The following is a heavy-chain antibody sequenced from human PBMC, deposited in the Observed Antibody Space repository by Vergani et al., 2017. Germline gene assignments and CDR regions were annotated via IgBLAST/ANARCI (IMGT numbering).Heavy chain of an antibody. CDR1: GFTFTAHG. CDR3: VXGGLATIYNWFDP. CDR2: ISGQNFRT. D-gene: IGHD5-24*01. V-gene: IGHV3-23*01. Sequence: EVQLLESGGGSAQPGESLRLSCVASGFTFTAHGLNWVRQAPGKGLEWVSGISGQNFRTHYADSVKGRFTISRDDSKNTVYLQMNSLRADDTAVYYCVXGGLATIYNWFDPWGQGTRVTVSS. J-gene: IGHJ5*01.